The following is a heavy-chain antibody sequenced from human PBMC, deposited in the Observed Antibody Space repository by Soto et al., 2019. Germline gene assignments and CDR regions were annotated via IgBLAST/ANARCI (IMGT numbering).Heavy chain of an antibody. CDR2: ISYDGNIK. Sequence: PGGSLRLSCGASPFSFSHYAMHWVRQAPGKGLECVAVISYDGNIKRYADSVKGRFTISRDNSENTLYLQMNSLRPEDTAVYYCAKEGTDAFDIWGQGTMVTVSS. V-gene: IGHV3-30-3*01. CDR3: AKEGTDAFDI. D-gene: IGHD1-1*01. J-gene: IGHJ3*02. CDR1: PFSFSHYA.